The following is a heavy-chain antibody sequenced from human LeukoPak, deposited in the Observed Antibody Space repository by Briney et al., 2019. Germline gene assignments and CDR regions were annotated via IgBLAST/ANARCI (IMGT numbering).Heavy chain of an antibody. J-gene: IGHJ6*03. CDR3: ARTGGSFYFYYYMDV. CDR2: IYYTGST. V-gene: IGHV4-59*12. CDR1: GGSIISYY. D-gene: IGHD1-26*01. Sequence: SETLSLTCSVSGGSIISYYWSWVRQPPGKGLEWIGYIYYTGSTNSNPSLKSRVTISVDTSKNQFSLRLTSVTAADTAVYYCARTGGSFYFYYYMDVWGKGTTVTVSS.